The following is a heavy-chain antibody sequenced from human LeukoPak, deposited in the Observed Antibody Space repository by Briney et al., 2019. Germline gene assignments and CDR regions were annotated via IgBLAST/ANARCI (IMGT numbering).Heavy chain of an antibody. D-gene: IGHD3-3*01. CDR3: ARESADLEWLTYRHNWFDP. V-gene: IGHV4-59*11. Sequence: SETLSLTCTVSGGSISSHYWTWIRQPPGKGLEWIGYIYYSGSTYYNPSLKSRVTISVDTSKNQFSLKLSSVTAADTAVYYCARESADLEWLTYRHNWFDPWGQGTLVTVSS. CDR2: IYYSGST. J-gene: IGHJ5*02. CDR1: GGSISSHY.